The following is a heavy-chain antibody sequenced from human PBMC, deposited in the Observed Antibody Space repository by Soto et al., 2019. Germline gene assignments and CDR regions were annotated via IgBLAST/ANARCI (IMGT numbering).Heavy chain of an antibody. Sequence: SLRLSCAASGFTFDEYAVHWVRQAPGKGLEWVSGISYDSGATGYADSVKGRFTISRDNTRNSLFLQLNSLRTDDTAFYYWAKDYSGNHWIEGWGLGTRVNVSS. CDR3: AKDYSGNHWIEG. CDR2: ISYDSGAT. CDR1: GFTFDEYA. J-gene: IGHJ4*01. V-gene: IGHV3-9*01. D-gene: IGHD3-22*01.